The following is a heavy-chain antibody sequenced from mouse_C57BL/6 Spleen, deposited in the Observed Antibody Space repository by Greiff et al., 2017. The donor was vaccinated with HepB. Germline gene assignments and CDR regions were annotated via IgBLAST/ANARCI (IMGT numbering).Heavy chain of an antibody. J-gene: IGHJ3*01. CDR1: GYTFTSYW. CDR2: INPSSGYT. D-gene: IGHD2-1*01. Sequence: VHLVESGAELAKPGASVKLSCKASGYTFTSYWMHWVKQRPGQGLEWIGYINPSSGYTKYNQKFKDKATLTADKSSSTAYMQLSSLTYEDSAVYYCAPIYYGNYAWFAYWGQGTLVTVSA. CDR3: APIYYGNYAWFAY. V-gene: IGHV1-7*01.